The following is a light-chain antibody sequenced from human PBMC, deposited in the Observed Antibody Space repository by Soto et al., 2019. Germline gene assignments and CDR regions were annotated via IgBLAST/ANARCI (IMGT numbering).Light chain of an antibody. CDR2: AAS. V-gene: IGKV3-15*01. CDR1: QSVSGN. J-gene: IGKJ5*01. Sequence: EIVMTQYPATLSVSKGDRATLSCRASQSVSGNLAWYQQKPGQAPRLLIYAASTRATGIPARFSGSGSGTEFTLTISSLQSEDFAVYYCQQYNNWSFGQGTRLEIK. CDR3: QQYNNWS.